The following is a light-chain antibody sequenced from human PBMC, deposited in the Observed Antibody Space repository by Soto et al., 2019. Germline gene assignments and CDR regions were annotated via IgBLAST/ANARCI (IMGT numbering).Light chain of an antibody. J-gene: IGKJ5*01. CDR2: DAS. V-gene: IGKV3-11*01. CDR3: QQRSNWPPIT. Sequence: EIVMTQSPATLSVSPGERATLSCRASQSVSRYLAWYQQKPGQAPRLLIYDASNRATGIPARFSGSGSGTDFTLTISSLEPEDFVVYYCQQRSNWPPITFGQGTRLEI. CDR1: QSVSRY.